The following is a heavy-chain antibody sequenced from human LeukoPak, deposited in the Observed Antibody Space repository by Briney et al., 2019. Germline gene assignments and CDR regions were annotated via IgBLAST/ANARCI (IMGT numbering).Heavy chain of an antibody. CDR3: AKDRGDSHGHELFEY. Sequence: PGGSLRLSCAASGFTFSSYGMHWVRQAPGKGLEWVAVISYDGSDKYYADSVKGRFTISRDNSKNTLYLQMSSLRAEDTAVYYCAKDRGDSHGHELFEYWGQGTLVTVSS. D-gene: IGHD3-16*01. CDR1: GFTFSSYG. J-gene: IGHJ4*02. CDR2: ISYDGSDK. V-gene: IGHV3-30*18.